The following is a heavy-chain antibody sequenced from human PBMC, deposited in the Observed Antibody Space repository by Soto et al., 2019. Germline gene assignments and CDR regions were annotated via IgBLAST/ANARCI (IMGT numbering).Heavy chain of an antibody. CDR1: GLTFSSYG. Sequence: GGSLILSCVASGLTFSSYGMHWVRQAPGKGLEWLTFISYDGRKTYYADSVKGRFTISRDNSKNTHYLQMNSLRADDTALYSCVKDQGLVFGYFHVCGKGTIVTVSS. CDR2: ISYDGRKT. V-gene: IGHV3-30*18. CDR3: VKDQGLVFGYFHV. J-gene: IGHJ4*02. D-gene: IGHD3-10*01.